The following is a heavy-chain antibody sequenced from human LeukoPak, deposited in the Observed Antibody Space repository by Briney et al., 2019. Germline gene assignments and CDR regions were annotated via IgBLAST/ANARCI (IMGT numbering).Heavy chain of an antibody. CDR2: IYNRGST. Sequence: KTSETLSLTCTVSGGSISTYYRSWIRQPPGKGLEWIGFIYNRGSTNYNPSLKSRVTISVDTSKNQFSLKLSSVTATDTAVYFCARYWQRDDYYFDYWGQGALVTVSS. J-gene: IGHJ4*02. V-gene: IGHV4-4*09. D-gene: IGHD2-8*02. CDR1: GGSISTYY. CDR3: ARYWQRDDYYFDY.